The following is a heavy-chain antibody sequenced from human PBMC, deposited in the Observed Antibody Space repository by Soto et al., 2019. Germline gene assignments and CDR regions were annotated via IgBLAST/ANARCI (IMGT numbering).Heavy chain of an antibody. D-gene: IGHD3-22*01. V-gene: IGHV3-33*01. CDR3: ARAHYDSSSNPTFDI. J-gene: IGHJ3*02. CDR2: IWYDGSNK. Sequence: QVQLVESGGGVVQPGRSLRLSCAASGFTFSSYGMHWVRQAPGKGLEWVAVIWYDGSNKYYADSVKGRFTISRDSSKNTLYLQMNSLRAEDTAVYYSARAHYDSSSNPTFDIWGQGTMVTVSS. CDR1: GFTFSSYG.